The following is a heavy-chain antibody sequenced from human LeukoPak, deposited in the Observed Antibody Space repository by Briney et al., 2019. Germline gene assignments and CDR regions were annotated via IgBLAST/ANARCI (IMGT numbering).Heavy chain of an antibody. D-gene: IGHD4-17*01. CDR1: GASINSYY. J-gene: IGHJ4*02. Sequence: SETLSLTCPVSGASINSYYWNWIRQSPGKGLEWLWNIHYRGTTNYNPSLKSRVTLSLDSSKSQFALKVTSVTAADTAVYYCARDEFGDFQGFDYWGQGTRVTVSS. CDR3: ARDEFGDFQGFDY. V-gene: IGHV4-59*13. CDR2: IHYRGTT.